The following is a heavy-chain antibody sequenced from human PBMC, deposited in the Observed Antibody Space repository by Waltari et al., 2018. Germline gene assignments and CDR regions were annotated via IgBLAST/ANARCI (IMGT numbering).Heavy chain of an antibody. CDR3: ARDFGFRELRNWFDP. J-gene: IGHJ5*02. V-gene: IGHV4-39*07. CDR1: GGSISSSSYY. Sequence: QLQLQESGPGLVKPSETLSLTCTVSGGSISSSSYYWGWIRQPPGKGLEWIGSIYYSGRTYYNPSLKSRVTISVDTSKNQFSLKLSSVTAADTAVYYCARDFGFRELRNWFDPWGQGTLVTVSS. CDR2: IYYSGRT. D-gene: IGHD3-10*01.